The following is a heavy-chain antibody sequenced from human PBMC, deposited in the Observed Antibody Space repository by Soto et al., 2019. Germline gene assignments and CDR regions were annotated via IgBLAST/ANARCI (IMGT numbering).Heavy chain of an antibody. CDR1: GDSVSSNSAA. D-gene: IGHD4-17*01. J-gene: IGHJ3*02. CDR2: TYYRSKWYN. CDR3: ARERYGDYGRGTFDI. V-gene: IGHV6-1*01. Sequence: SQTLSLTCVISGDSVSSNSAALNLIMQSPSRGLEWLGRTYYRSKWYNDYAESVKSRTTINPETSKNQFSLQLNSVTPEDTAVYYCARERYGDYGRGTFDIWGQGTMVTVSS.